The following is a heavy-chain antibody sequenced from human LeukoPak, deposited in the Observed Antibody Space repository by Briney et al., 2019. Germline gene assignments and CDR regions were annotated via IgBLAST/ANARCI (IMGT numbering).Heavy chain of an antibody. J-gene: IGHJ3*02. V-gene: IGHV3-30*04. CDR3: ARAFCSGGSCYEDDAFDI. D-gene: IGHD2-15*01. Sequence: GGSLRLSCAASGFTFSSYAMHWVRQAPGKGLEWVAVISYDGSNKYYADSAKGRFTISRDNSKNTLYLQMNSLRAEDTAVYYCARAFCSGGSCYEDDAFDIWGQGTMVTVSS. CDR2: ISYDGSNK. CDR1: GFTFSSYA.